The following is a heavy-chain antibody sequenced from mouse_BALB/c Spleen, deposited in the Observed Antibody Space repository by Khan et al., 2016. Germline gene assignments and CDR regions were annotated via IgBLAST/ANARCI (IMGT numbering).Heavy chain of an antibody. V-gene: IGHV9-3*02. Sequence: QIQLVQSGPELKKPGETVKISCKASGYTFTNYGMNWVKQAPGKGLKWMGWINTNTGEPTYAEEFKGRFAFSLETSASTAYLQINNLKNEVTATYFCVYGYDSFAYWGQGTLVTVSA. J-gene: IGHJ3*01. CDR1: GYTFTNYG. CDR3: VYGYDSFAY. D-gene: IGHD2-2*01. CDR2: INTNTGEP.